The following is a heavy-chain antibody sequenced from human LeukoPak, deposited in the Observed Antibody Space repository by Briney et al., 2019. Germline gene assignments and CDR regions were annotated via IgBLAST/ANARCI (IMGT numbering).Heavy chain of an antibody. CDR1: GYTFTGYY. V-gene: IGHV1-2*02. CDR3: ARPYNWNDHAFDI. J-gene: IGHJ3*02. CDR2: INPNSGGT. Sequence: ASVKVSCKASGYTFTGYYMHWVRQAPGQGLEWMGWINPNSGGTNYAQKFQGRVTMTRDTSISTAHMELSRLRSDDTAVYYCARPYNWNDHAFDIWGQGTMVTVSS. D-gene: IGHD1-1*01.